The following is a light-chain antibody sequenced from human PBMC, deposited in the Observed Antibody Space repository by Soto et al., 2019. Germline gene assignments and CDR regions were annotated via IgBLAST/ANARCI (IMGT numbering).Light chain of an antibody. CDR1: QSISSW. Sequence: DIQMTQSPCTLSASVGDRVTITCRASQSISSWLAWYQQKQGKAPKLLIYMASSLESGVPSRFSGSGSGAEFTLTISSLQPDDFATYYCQQDNGYQDTFGQGTKLEIK. J-gene: IGKJ2*01. CDR2: MAS. V-gene: IGKV1-5*03. CDR3: QQDNGYQDT.